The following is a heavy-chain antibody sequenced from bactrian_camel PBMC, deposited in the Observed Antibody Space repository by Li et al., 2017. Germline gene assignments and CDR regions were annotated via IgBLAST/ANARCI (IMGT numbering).Heavy chain of an antibody. J-gene: IGHJ7*01. Sequence: HVQLVESGGGSVQAGGSLTLSCTVSGYSLFSTYCMGWFRQAAGKEREGVAGLDSDSSPTYADSVRGRFTISQDSAKNTIYLQMNDLKPEDTATYYCAAKVVEGSCSVESAIDLWGKGTQVTVS. D-gene: IGHD6*01. V-gene: IGHV3S53*01. CDR2: LDSDSSP. CDR1: GYSLFSTYC.